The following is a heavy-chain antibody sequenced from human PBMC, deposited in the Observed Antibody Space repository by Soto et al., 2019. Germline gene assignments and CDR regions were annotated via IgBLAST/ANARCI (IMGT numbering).Heavy chain of an antibody. D-gene: IGHD3-3*01. CDR1: GFTFSGYW. J-gene: IGHJ4*02. CDR3: AKARAQYYDFWSGYPVDY. V-gene: IGHV3-7*03. Sequence: PGGSLRLSCAASGFTFSGYWMSWVRQAPGKGLEWVANIKQDGSEKYYVDSVKGRFTISRDNAKNSLYLQMNSLRAEDTAVYYCAKARAQYYDFWSGYPVDYWGQGTLVTVSS. CDR2: IKQDGSEK.